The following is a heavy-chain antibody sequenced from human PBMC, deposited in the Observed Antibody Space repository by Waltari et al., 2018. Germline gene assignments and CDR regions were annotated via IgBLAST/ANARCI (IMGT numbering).Heavy chain of an antibody. Sequence: QVQLVESGGGVVQPGGSLRLSCAASGFTFSSYGMHWVGPAPGKGMEWVAFIRYEGSNKYYADSVKGRFTISRDKSKNTLYLQMNSLRAEDTAVYYCAKPQDRPDYGDYRAFFDYWGQGTLVTVSS. CDR2: IRYEGSNK. D-gene: IGHD4-17*01. CDR3: AKPQDRPDYGDYRAFFDY. V-gene: IGHV3-30*02. J-gene: IGHJ4*02. CDR1: GFTFSSYG.